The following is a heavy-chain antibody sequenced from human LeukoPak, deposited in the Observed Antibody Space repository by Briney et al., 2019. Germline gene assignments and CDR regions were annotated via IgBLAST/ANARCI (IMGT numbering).Heavy chain of an antibody. J-gene: IGHJ4*02. CDR3: ARAGGNAPRLLDY. D-gene: IGHD4-23*01. CDR1: GLIFSSNY. Sequence: GGSLRLSCTASGLIFSSNYMSWVRQAPGQGLEWVSAIYSGGSTDYADSVKGRFTISRDNSKNTLNLQMNSLRAGDTAVYYCARAGGNAPRLLDYWGQGTLVTVSS. CDR2: IYSGGST. V-gene: IGHV3-66*02.